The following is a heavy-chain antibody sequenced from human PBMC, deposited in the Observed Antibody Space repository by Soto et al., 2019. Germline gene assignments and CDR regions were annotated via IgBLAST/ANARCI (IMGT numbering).Heavy chain of an antibody. CDR3: ARVSTASEPFGELSIRSADYYFYYGMDV. CDR1: GGSFSGYY. J-gene: IGHJ6*02. CDR2: INHSGST. Sequence: NPSETLSLTCAVYGGSFSGYYWSWIRQPPGKGLEWIGEINHSGSTNYNPSLKSRVTISVDTSKNQFSLKLSSVTAADTAVYYCARVSTASEPFGELSIRSADYYFYYGMDVWGHGTTVTVSS. D-gene: IGHD3-10*01. V-gene: IGHV4-34*01.